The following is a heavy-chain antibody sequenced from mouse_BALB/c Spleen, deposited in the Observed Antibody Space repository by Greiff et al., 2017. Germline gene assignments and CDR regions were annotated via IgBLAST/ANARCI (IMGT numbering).Heavy chain of an antibody. V-gene: IGHV5-17*02. D-gene: IGHD2-4*01. J-gene: IGHJ3*01. CDR3: ARWGYDYDGGFAY. Sequence: EVKLVESGGGLVQPGGSRKLSCAASGFTFSSFGMHWVRQAPEKGLAWVAYISSGSSTIYYADTVKGRFTISRDNPKNTLFLQMTSLRSEDTAMYYCARWGYDYDGGFAYWGQGTLVTVSA. CDR2: ISSGSSTI. CDR1: GFTFSSFG.